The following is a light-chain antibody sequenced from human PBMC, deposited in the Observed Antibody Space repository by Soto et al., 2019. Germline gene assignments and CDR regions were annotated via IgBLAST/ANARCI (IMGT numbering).Light chain of an antibody. Sequence: EIVLTQSPATLSLSPGERDTISCRASQSVSSYLAWYQQKPGQAPRLLIYDASNRATGIPARFSGSGSGTDFTLTISSLEPEDFAVYYCQQRSNWPQITFGQGTRLEIK. CDR1: QSVSSY. CDR3: QQRSNWPQIT. V-gene: IGKV3-11*01. CDR2: DAS. J-gene: IGKJ5*01.